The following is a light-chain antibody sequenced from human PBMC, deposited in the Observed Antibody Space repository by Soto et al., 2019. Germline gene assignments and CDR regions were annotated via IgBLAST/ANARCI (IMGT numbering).Light chain of an antibody. J-gene: IGKJ1*01. V-gene: IGKV1-39*01. CDR3: QQSYNTPRT. CDR1: QSISTY. Sequence: DIKMSQSPSALSAYLGDRVTITCLASQSISTYLNWYQQKPGKAPNLLIYGASNLPSGVPVRFSGSGSGTDFTLTISSLLPEDFATYYCQQSYNTPRTFGQGTKVDIK. CDR2: GAS.